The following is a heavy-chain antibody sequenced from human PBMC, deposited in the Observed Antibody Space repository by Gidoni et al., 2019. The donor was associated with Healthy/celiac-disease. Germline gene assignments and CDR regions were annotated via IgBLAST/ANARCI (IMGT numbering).Heavy chain of an antibody. J-gene: IGHJ4*02. CDR3: TTSWFSPILGYFDY. D-gene: IGHD3-10*01. Sequence: EVQLVESGGGLEKPGGSLRLYCAASGVTFMKAWMRWVRRAPGKGLEWVCRINSKTDGGTTDYAAPVTGRFTISRDDSKNTLYLQMTSLKTEDTAVYYCTTSWFSPILGYFDYWGQGTLVTVSS. V-gene: IGHV3-15*01. CDR1: GVTFMKAW. CDR2: INSKTDGGTT.